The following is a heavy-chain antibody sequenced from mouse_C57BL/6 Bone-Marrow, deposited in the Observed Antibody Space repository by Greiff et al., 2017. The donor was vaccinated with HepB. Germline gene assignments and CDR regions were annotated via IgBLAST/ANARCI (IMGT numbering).Heavy chain of an antibody. V-gene: IGHV3-6*01. D-gene: IGHD2-3*01. CDR1: GYSITSGYY. CDR2: ISYDGSN. Sequence: DVQLQVSGPGLVKPSQSLSLTCSVTGYSITSGYYWNWIRQFPGNKLEWMGYISYDGSNNYNPSLKNRISITRDTSKNQFFLKLNSVTTEDTATYYCARRDGYQYYFDYWGQGTTLTVSS. CDR3: ARRDGYQYYFDY. J-gene: IGHJ2*01.